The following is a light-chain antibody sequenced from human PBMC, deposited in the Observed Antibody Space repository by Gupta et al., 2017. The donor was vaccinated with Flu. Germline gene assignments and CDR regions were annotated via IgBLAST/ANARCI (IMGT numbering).Light chain of an antibody. V-gene: IGLV2-23*01. Sequence: QSALTQSASVSGSPGQSITISCTGTSSEVGSYNLVSWYQQHPGKAPKLMIYEASKRPSGVSDRFSGSKSGNTASVTISGLQAEDEADYYCCSYAGSSTWVFGGGTKLTGL. CDR2: EAS. J-gene: IGLJ3*02. CDR1: SSEVGSYNL. CDR3: CSYAGSSTWV.